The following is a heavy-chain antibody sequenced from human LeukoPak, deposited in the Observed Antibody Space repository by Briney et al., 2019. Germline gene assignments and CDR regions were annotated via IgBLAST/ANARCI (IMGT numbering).Heavy chain of an antibody. CDR2: ITGRSEST. CDR3: ARVRYYDSGSYFDY. CDR1: GFTFNSYA. J-gene: IGHJ4*02. V-gene: IGHV3-23*01. D-gene: IGHD3-10*01. Sequence: GGSLRLSCAASGFTFNSYAMRWVRQAPGKGLGWVSTITGRSESTYYADSVKGRFTISRDNSKNALYLQMNSLRAEDTAVYYCARVRYYDSGSYFDYWGQGTLVTVSS.